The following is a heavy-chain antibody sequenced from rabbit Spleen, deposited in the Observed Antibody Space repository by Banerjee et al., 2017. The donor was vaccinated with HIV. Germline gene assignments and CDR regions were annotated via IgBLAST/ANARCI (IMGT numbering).Heavy chain of an antibody. V-gene: IGHV1S45*01. CDR1: GFSFSEKEV. CDR2: INTITGKT. CDR3: ARDLPEIIGWNFAF. Sequence: QEQLEESGGGLVKPEGSLTLTCKASGFSFSEKEVMCWVRQAPGKGLEWIGCINTITGKTVYATWAKGRFTISRASSTMVFLQMTSLTAADTATYFCARDLPEIIGWNFAFWGPGTLVTVS. J-gene: IGHJ3*01. D-gene: IGHD1-1*01.